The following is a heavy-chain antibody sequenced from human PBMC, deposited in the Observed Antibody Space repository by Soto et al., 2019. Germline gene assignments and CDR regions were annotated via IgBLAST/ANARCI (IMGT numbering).Heavy chain of an antibody. CDR1: GFTFDDYA. CDR3: AKDRVATITGVDY. Sequence: EVQLVESGGGLVQPGRSLRLSCAASGFTFDDYAMHWVRQAPGKGLEWVSGISWNSGSIGYADSVKGRFTISRDNATNSLYLQMNSLRAEDTALYYCAKDRVATITGVDYWGQGTLVTVSS. V-gene: IGHV3-9*01. D-gene: IGHD5-12*01. CDR2: ISWNSGSI. J-gene: IGHJ4*02.